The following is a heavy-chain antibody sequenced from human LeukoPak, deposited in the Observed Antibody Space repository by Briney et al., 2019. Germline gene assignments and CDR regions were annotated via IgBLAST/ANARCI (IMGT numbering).Heavy chain of an antibody. CDR3: ARARYVDSFYAFDI. Sequence: SETLSLTCTVSGGSISSYYWSWIRLPPGKGLEWIGYLSKSGNANYSPSLKSRVTIFGDTSKNQFFLKLSSVTAADTAVYYCARARYVDSFYAFDIWGQGTLVTVSS. J-gene: IGHJ3*02. D-gene: IGHD3-9*01. CDR1: GGSISSYY. V-gene: IGHV4-59*01. CDR2: LSKSGNA.